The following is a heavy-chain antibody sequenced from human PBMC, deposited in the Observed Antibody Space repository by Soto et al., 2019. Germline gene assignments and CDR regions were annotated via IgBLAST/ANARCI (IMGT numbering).Heavy chain of an antibody. D-gene: IGHD6-19*01. CDR1: GFTFSSYG. Sequence: QVQLVESGGGVVQPGRSLRLSCAASGFTFSSYGMHWVRQAPGKGLEWVAVISYEGSNKYYADSVKGRFTISRDNSKNTLYLQMNSLRAEDTAVYYCAKVGVAGDFDYWGQGTLVTVSS. V-gene: IGHV3-30*18. CDR3: AKVGVAGDFDY. CDR2: ISYEGSNK. J-gene: IGHJ4*02.